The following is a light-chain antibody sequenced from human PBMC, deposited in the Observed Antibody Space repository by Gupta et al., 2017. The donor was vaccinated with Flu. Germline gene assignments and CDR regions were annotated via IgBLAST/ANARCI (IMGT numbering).Light chain of an antibody. CDR3: QQCGSWPQT. J-gene: IGKJ1*01. V-gene: IGKV3D-20*02. Sequence: PSSSPAERATTHSRTGMRGISNYLAWYQQKPGQAPRLLIYDASSRATGIPDRFSGSGSGTDFTLTISSLEPEDFAVYYCQQCGSWPQTFGQGTKVEIK. CDR2: DAS. CDR1: MRGISNY.